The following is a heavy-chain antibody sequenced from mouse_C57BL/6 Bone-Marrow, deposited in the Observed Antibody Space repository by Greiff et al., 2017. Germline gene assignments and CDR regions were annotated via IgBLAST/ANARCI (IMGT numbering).Heavy chain of an antibody. D-gene: IGHD2-3*01. CDR2: FYPGSVRI. J-gene: IGHJ2*01. Sequence: QFQLQQSGATLVKPGASVKLSCKASAYTFTEYTIHWVKHRSGQGLACIGWFYPGSVRIKYDEKFKDKATLTADKSSSTVYMERSRLTSEDSAVYFCARHEDSPSDGYLSYWGQGTTRTVSS. V-gene: IGHV1-62-2*01. CDR3: ARHEDSPSDGYLSY. CDR1: AYTFTEYT.